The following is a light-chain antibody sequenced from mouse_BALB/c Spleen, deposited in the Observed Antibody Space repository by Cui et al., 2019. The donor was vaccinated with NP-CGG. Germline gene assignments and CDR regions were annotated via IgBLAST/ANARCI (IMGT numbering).Light chain of an antibody. CDR3: ALWYSNHWV. CDR1: IGAVTTSNF. CDR2: GTN. J-gene: IGLJ1*01. Sequence: QAVVTQASVFTTHPGETVTLTCRSSIGAVTTSNFANWVQEKPDHLFTGLIGGTNNRAPGVPARFSGSLIGDKAALTITGAQTEDEAIYFCALWYSNHWVFGGGTKLTVL. V-gene: IGLV1*01.